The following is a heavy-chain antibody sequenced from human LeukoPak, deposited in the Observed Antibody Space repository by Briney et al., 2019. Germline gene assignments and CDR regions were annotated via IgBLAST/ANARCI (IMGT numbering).Heavy chain of an antibody. D-gene: IGHD3-22*01. V-gene: IGHV4-34*01. J-gene: IGHJ4*02. Sequence: PSETLSLTCAVYGGSFSGYYWSWIRQPPGKGLEWIGEINHSGSTNYNPSLKSRVTVSVDTSKNQFSLKLSSVTAADTAVYYCARGPHTGVNYYDSSGYYYWGQGTLVTVSS. CDR2: INHSGST. CDR1: GGSFSGYY. CDR3: ARGPHTGVNYYDSSGYYY.